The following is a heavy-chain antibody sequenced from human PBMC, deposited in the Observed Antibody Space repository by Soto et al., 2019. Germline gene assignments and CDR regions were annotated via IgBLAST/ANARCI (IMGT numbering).Heavy chain of an antibody. J-gene: IGHJ4*02. CDR2: IYYSGST. CDR3: ERIRRGYYDILTCYYPSYFDY. CDR1: GGSISISSYY. Sequence: PSETLSLTCTVSGGSISISSYYWGCIRQPPGKGLEWIGSIYYSGSTYYNPSLKSRVTISVDTSKNQFSLKLSSVTAADTAVYYGERIRRGYYDILTCYYPSYFDYWGQGTLVTVSS. V-gene: IGHV4-39*01. D-gene: IGHD3-9*01.